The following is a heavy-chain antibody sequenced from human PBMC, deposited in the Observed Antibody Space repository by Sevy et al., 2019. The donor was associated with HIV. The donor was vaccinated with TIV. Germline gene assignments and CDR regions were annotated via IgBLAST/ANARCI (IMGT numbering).Heavy chain of an antibody. Sequence: GGSLRLSCVASGFSFDDFAMHWVRQAPGKGLEWVSGISWDSGRMGYAESVKGRFTISRDNAKNSLYMEMNGLRVEDTALYYCVKDTYFDFWSGYNNWFDPWGQGSQVTVSS. CDR2: ISWDSGRM. D-gene: IGHD3-3*01. J-gene: IGHJ5*02. CDR3: VKDTYFDFWSGYNNWFDP. CDR1: GFSFDDFA. V-gene: IGHV3-9*01.